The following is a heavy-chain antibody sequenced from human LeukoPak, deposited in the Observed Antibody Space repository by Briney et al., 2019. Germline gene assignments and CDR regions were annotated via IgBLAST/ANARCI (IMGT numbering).Heavy chain of an antibody. J-gene: IGHJ5*02. D-gene: IGHD6-25*01. Sequence: PGGSLRLSCAASGFRFSGYWMHWVRQAPGKGLEWVSSITATGANTFYADSVKGRFTISRDNSRDTLYLQMNSLRAEDTAVYYCAKAAANWFGPWGQGTLVTVSS. CDR2: ITATGANT. V-gene: IGHV3-23*01. CDR1: GFRFSGYW. CDR3: AKAAANWFGP.